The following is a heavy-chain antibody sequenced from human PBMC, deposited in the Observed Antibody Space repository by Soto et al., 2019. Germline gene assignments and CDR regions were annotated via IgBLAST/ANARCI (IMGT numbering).Heavy chain of an antibody. CDR3: ARGWGGTTETTIPFFDC. J-gene: IGHJ4*02. V-gene: IGHV4-34*01. D-gene: IGHD1-1*01. CDR2: INHSGST. Sequence: QVQLQQWGAGLLKPSETLSLTCAVYGGSFSGYYWCWIRQPPGKGLEWIGEINHSGSTNYNPSLKNRVTISVDTAKNQFSRKLSPVTAADTGVYYCARGWGGTTETTIPFFDCSGPGSLVTVSS. CDR1: GGSFSGYY.